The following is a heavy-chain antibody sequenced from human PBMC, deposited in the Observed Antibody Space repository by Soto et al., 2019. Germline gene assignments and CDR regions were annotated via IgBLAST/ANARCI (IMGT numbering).Heavy chain of an antibody. Sequence: SETLSLTCTVSGGSISSCSYYWGWIRQPPGKGLEWIGSIYYSGSTYYNPSLKSRVTISVDTSKNQFSLKLSSVTAADTAVYYCARRYWELLHFDYWGQGTLVTVSS. V-gene: IGHV4-39*01. D-gene: IGHD1-26*01. CDR3: ARRYWELLHFDY. CDR2: IYYSGST. J-gene: IGHJ4*02. CDR1: GGSISSCSYY.